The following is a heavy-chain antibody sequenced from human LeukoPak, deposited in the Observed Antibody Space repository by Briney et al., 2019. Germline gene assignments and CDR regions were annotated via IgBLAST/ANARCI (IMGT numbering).Heavy chain of an antibody. D-gene: IGHD1-7*01. CDR1: GASITSGNYL. Sequence: SQTLSLTCTVAGASITSGNYLWTWVRQAPGKGLEWIGYIYYSGSTYYDASLKSRSTISLDSSKNQLSLRLTSVTDADTAVYFCPRGRDRRAKTTPFDLWGQGRMVNVVS. CDR3: PRGRDRRAKTTPFDL. J-gene: IGHJ3*01. CDR2: IYYSGST. V-gene: IGHV4-30-4*01.